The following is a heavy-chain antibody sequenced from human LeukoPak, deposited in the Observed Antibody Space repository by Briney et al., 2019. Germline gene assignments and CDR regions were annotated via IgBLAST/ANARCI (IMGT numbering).Heavy chain of an antibody. Sequence: PGGSLRLSCAASGFTFSSYNMNWVRQAPGKGLEWVSYISTRGSYIYYADSLKGRFTISRDNAKNSLYLQMNSLRAEDTAVYYCARDRVTMVRGVTPIGMDVWGQGTTVTVSS. CDR2: ISTRGSYI. J-gene: IGHJ6*02. V-gene: IGHV3-21*01. CDR1: GFTFSSYN. D-gene: IGHD3-10*01. CDR3: ARDRVTMVRGVTPIGMDV.